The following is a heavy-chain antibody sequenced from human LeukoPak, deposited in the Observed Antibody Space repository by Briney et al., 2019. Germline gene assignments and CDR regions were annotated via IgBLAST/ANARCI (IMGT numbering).Heavy chain of an antibody. Sequence: SETLSLTCSVSGASIRSYFWSWIRQSPGKGLEWIGYVYDNDISNFNPSLGSRVTILVDRSKSQFSLKLRSVTAADTAVYYCARGLVLATDDAFDIWGPGTMVTVSS. D-gene: IGHD5-12*01. CDR1: GASIRSYF. J-gene: IGHJ3*02. V-gene: IGHV4-59*01. CDR2: VYDNDIS. CDR3: ARGLVLATDDAFDI.